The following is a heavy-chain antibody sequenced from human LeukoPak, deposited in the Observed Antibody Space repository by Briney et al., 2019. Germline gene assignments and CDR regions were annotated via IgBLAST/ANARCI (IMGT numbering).Heavy chain of an antibody. V-gene: IGHV4-59*01. CDR3: ARDGDYGDEDY. CDR2: IYYSGST. J-gene: IGHJ4*02. CDR1: GGSISSYY. Sequence: SETLSLTCTVSGGSISSYYWSWIRQPPGKGLEWIGYIYYSGSTNYNPSLKSRVTISVDTSKNQFSLKLSSVTAADTAVYYCARDGDYGDEDYWGQGTLVTVSS. D-gene: IGHD4-17*01.